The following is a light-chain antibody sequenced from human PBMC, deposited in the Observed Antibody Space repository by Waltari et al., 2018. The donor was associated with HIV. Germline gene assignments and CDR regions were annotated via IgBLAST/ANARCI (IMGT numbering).Light chain of an antibody. J-gene: IGLJ2*01. CDR1: SSNIGAGYD. CDR3: QSYDSSLSGSI. V-gene: IGLV1-40*01. CDR2: GNI. Sequence: QSVLTQPPSVSGAPGQRVTISCTGSSSNIGAGYDVHWYQQLPGTAPKLLINGNINRPSGVPDRFSDSKSGTSASLAITGLQAEDEADYYCQSYDSSLSGSIFG.